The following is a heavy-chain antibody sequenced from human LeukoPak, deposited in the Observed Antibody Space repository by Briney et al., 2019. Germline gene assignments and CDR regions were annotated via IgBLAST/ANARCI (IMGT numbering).Heavy chain of an antibody. CDR1: GYTFTGYY. V-gene: IGHV1-2*02. J-gene: IGHJ4*02. Sequence: GASVKVSCKASGYTFTGYYMHWVRQAPGQGLEWKGWINPNSGGTNYAQKFQGRVTITADESTSTAYMELSSLRSEDTAVYYCARQTKAPRPKYFDYWGQGTLVTVPS. CDR3: ARQTKAPRPKYFDY. CDR2: INPNSGGT.